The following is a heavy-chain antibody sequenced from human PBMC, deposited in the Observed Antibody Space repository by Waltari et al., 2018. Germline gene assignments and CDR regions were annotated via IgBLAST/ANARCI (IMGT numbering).Heavy chain of an antibody. CDR3: ARQRSFSAAGTYYYYYYGMDV. J-gene: IGHJ6*02. D-gene: IGHD6-13*01. Sequence: EVQLVQSGAEVKKPGESLKISCKGSGYSFPTYWIIYPGDSHTRYTPSCKGQVTISADKSISTAYLQLSSLKASDTAMYYCARQRSFSAAGTYYYYYYGMDVWGQGTTVTVSS. CDR2: IYPGDSHT. V-gene: IGHV5-51*01. CDR1: GYSFPTYW.